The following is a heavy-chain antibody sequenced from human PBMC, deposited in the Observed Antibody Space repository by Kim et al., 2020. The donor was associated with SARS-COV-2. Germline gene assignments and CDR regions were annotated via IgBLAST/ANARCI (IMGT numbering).Heavy chain of an antibody. CDR1: GFTFSSYA. J-gene: IGHJ4*02. CDR2: ISYDGSNK. Sequence: GGSLRLSCAASGFTFSSYAMHWVRQAPGKGLEWVAVISYDGSNKYYADSVKGRFTISRDNSKNTLYLQMNSLRAEDTAVYYCAREPGYSGYDLNFDYWGQGTLVTVSS. V-gene: IGHV3-30*04. D-gene: IGHD5-12*01. CDR3: AREPGYSGYDLNFDY.